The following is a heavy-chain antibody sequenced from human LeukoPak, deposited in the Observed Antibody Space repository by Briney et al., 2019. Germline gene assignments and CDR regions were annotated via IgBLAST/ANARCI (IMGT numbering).Heavy chain of an antibody. CDR2: ISAYNGNT. CDR3: ARGDWFDAFDI. V-gene: IGHV1-18*01. J-gene: IGHJ3*02. CDR1: GYTYISYG. D-gene: IGHD3/OR15-3a*01. Sequence: ASVKVSCKASGYTYISYGISWVRQAPGQGLEWMGWISAYNGNTIDAQKLQGRVTMTTDTSTSTAYMELRSLRSDDTAVYYCARGDWFDAFDIWGQGTMVTVSS.